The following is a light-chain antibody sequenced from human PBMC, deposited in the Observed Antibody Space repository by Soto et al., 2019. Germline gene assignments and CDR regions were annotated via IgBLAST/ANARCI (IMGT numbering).Light chain of an antibody. J-gene: IGKJ1*01. Sequence: DIQMTQSPSTLSASVGDKVTITCRASQSISSWLAWYQQKPGKAPKLLIYKSSSLESGVPSRFSGSGSGTEFTLTISSLQPDYFATYYCQQYKRYPWTFGQGTKVEIK. CDR3: QQYKRYPWT. CDR1: QSISSW. V-gene: IGKV1-5*03. CDR2: KSS.